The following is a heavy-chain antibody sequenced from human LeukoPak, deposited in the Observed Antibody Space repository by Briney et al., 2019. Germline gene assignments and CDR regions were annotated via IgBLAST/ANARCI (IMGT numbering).Heavy chain of an antibody. J-gene: IGHJ5*02. V-gene: IGHV3-11*01. CDR2: ISSSGNII. D-gene: IGHD1-26*01. Sequence: PGGSLRLSCAASGFTFSDYYMSWIRQTPGEGLEWVSYISSSGNIIYYADSVRDRFTISRDSAKNSLYLQMNSLRAEDTAVYFCAGDAVGPGLAGSWGQGTLVTVS. CDR1: GFTFSDYY. CDR3: AGDAVGPGLAGS.